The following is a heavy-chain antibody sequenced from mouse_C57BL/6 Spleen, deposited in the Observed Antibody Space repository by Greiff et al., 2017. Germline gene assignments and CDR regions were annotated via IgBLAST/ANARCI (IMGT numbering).Heavy chain of an antibody. Sequence: QVQLQQPGAELVKPGASVRLSCKASGYTFPSYWMPWVKQRPGQGLEGIGMILPNSGSTNYNEKFKSKATLTLDKSTSTTYMQLSRLTSEASAVYYCARGGYGSSYAAYYYAMDYWGQGTSLTVSS. CDR2: ILPNSGST. V-gene: IGHV1-64*01. CDR3: ARGGYGSSYAAYYYAMDY. CDR1: GYTFPSYW. J-gene: IGHJ4*01. D-gene: IGHD1-1*01.